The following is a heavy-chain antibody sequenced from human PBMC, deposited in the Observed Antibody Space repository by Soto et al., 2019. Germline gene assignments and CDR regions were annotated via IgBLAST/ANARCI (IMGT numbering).Heavy chain of an antibody. D-gene: IGHD6-19*01. V-gene: IGHV3-7*01. CDR2: IKQDGSEI. Sequence: EVQLVESGGDLVQPGGSLSLSCTASGFTFSNYWMSWVRQAPGKGLEWAASIKQDGSEIYYADSVKCRFTISRDNAKNSLFLQMIGLRAGDTAAYFCARGSSSAWHLYIDHWGQGTLVTVSS. J-gene: IGHJ4*02. CDR1: GFTFSNYW. CDR3: ARGSSSAWHLYIDH.